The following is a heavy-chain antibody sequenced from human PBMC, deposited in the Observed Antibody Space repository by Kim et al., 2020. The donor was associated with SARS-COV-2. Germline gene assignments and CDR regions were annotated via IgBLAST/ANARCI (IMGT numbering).Heavy chain of an antibody. V-gene: IGHV3-48*03. D-gene: IGHD6-19*01. CDR2: ISSGGTNI. Sequence: GGSLRLSCAASGFTFSSYAMNWVRQAPGKGLEWLSYISSGGTNIYYADSVKGRFTISRDDAKNLVFLQMNSLRAEDTALYYCAREDTYSSAWDPDYWGQGTLVTVSS. J-gene: IGHJ4*02. CDR3: AREDTYSSAWDPDY. CDR1: GFTFSSYA.